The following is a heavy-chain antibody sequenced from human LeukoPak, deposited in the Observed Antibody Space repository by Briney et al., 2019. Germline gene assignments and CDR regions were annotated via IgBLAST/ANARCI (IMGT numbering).Heavy chain of an antibody. CDR1: GVSINTDFYY. D-gene: IGHD6-6*01. CDR2: IHTSGST. Sequence: PSETLSLTCTVSGVSINTDFYYWSWIRQPAGKGLEWIGRIHTSGSTNYNPSLKSRVSISLDTSKNQFSLNLRSVTAADTAVYYCAREGLAARRGAFDIWGQGTVVSVSS. V-gene: IGHV4-61*02. J-gene: IGHJ3*02. CDR3: AREGLAARRGAFDI.